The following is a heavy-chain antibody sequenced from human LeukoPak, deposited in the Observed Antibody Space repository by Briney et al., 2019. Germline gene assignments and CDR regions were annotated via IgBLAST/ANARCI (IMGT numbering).Heavy chain of an antibody. Sequence: AGGSLRLSCADSGFTVISNYMSWVRQAPGKGLEWVSVIYSGGSTYYADSVKGRFTISRDNSKNTLYLQMNSLRAEDTAVYYCARDSDDYDSRGSLGAYWGQGTLVTVSS. CDR3: ARDSDDYDSRGSLGAY. V-gene: IGHV3-53*01. J-gene: IGHJ4*02. CDR2: IYSGGST. CDR1: GFTVISNY. D-gene: IGHD3-22*01.